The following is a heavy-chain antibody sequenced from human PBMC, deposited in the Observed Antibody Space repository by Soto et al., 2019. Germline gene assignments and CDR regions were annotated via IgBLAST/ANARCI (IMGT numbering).Heavy chain of an antibody. CDR3: ARDRYSSGWYEFDY. Sequence: QVQLVESGGGVVQPGRSPRLSCAASGFTFSRYGMHWVRQAPGKGLEWVAVIWYDGSNKYYADSVKGRFTISRDNSKNTLYLQMNSLRAEDTAVYYCARDRYSSGWYEFDYWGQGTLVTVSS. CDR2: IWYDGSNK. CDR1: GFTFSRYG. D-gene: IGHD6-19*01. J-gene: IGHJ4*02. V-gene: IGHV3-33*01.